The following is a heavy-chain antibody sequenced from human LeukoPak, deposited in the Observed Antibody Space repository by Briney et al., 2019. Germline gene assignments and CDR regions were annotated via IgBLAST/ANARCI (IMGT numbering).Heavy chain of an antibody. D-gene: IGHD3-22*01. Sequence: SETLSLTCTVSGGSISSYYWSWIRQPPGKGLEWIGYIYYSGSTNYNPSLESRVTISVDTSKNQFSLKLSSVTAADTAVYYCARDRFYYDSSGYHDAFDIWGQGTMVTVSS. CDR3: ARDRFYYDSSGYHDAFDI. CDR1: GGSISSYY. J-gene: IGHJ3*02. V-gene: IGHV4-59*01. CDR2: IYYSGST.